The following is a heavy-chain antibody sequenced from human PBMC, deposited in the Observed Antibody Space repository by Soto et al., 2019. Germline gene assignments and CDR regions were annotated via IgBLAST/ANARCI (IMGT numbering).Heavy chain of an antibody. CDR1: GGSISSYY. Sequence: SETLSLTCTVSGGSISSYYWSWIRQPPGKGLEWIGYIYYSGSTNYNPSLKSRVTISVDTSKNQFSLKLSSVTAADTAVYYCARDSQQLGYYYYMDVWGKGTTVTVSS. CDR3: ARDSQQLGYYYYMDV. J-gene: IGHJ6*03. CDR2: IYYSGST. D-gene: IGHD6-13*01. V-gene: IGHV4-59*01.